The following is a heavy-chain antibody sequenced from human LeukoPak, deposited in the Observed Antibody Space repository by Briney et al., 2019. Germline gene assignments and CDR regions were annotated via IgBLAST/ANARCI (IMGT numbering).Heavy chain of an antibody. J-gene: IGHJ4*02. CDR2: INSDGSWT. D-gene: IGHD2/OR15-2a*01. CDR3: VSFYETY. V-gene: IGHV3-74*01. CDR1: GSYW. Sequence: GGSLRLSCAASGSYWMHWVRQAPGKGLVWVSHINSDGSWTSYADSVKGRFTISKGNAKNTVYLQMNNLRAEDTAVYYCVSFYETYWGRGTLVTVSS.